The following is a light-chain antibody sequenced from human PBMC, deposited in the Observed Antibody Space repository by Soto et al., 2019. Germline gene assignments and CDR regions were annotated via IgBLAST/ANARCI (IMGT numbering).Light chain of an antibody. CDR3: QQYNNWPLT. CDR2: GAS. J-gene: IGKJ4*01. CDR1: QSVSSN. V-gene: IGKV3-15*01. Sequence: EIVLTQSPGTLSWSPGERATLSCRASQSVSSNLAWYQQKPGQAPRLLIYGASTRATGIPDRFTGSGSGTEFTLTISSLQSEGFAVYYCQQYNNWPLTFGGGTKVDIK.